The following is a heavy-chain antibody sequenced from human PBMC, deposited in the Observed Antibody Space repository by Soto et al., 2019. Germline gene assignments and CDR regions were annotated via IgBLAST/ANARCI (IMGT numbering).Heavy chain of an antibody. CDR2: ISYDGSNK. D-gene: IGHD3-10*01. V-gene: IGHV3-30*18. J-gene: IGHJ6*04. CDR3: AKDIYYYGSGGYPRYSYSGMAV. CDR1: GVTFSSYG. Sequence: GGSLRLSCAASGVTFSSYGMHWVRQAPGKGLEWVAVISYDGSNKYYADSVKGRFTISRDNSKNTLYLQMNSLRAEDTAVYYSAKDIYYYGSGGYPRYSYSGMAVGGKGTTVTVSP.